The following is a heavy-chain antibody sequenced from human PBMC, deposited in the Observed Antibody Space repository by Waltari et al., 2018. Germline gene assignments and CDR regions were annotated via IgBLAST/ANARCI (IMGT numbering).Heavy chain of an antibody. CDR1: GGSISSSSYY. CDR3: ARPPSSGDYFDY. V-gene: IGHV4-39*07. CDR2: IYYSGGT. Sequence: QLQLQESGPGLVKPSETLSLTCTVSGGSISSSSYYWGWIRQPPGKGLEWIGSIYYSGGTYYNPPLTSRVTISVDTSKNQFSLKLGSVTAADTAVYYCARPPSSGDYFDYWGQGTLVTVSS. J-gene: IGHJ4*02. D-gene: IGHD4-17*01.